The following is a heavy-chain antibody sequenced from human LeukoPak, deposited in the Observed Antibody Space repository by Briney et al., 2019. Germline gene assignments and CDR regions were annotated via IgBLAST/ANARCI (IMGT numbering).Heavy chain of an antibody. CDR3: ARDGTTYYYGSGSNFNWFDP. J-gene: IGHJ5*02. CDR2: ISSSGSYI. Sequence: GGSLRLSCAASGFTFSDYSINWVRQAPGKGLEWVSSISSSGSYIYSADSVKGRFTISRDNAKNSLYLQMNSLRAEDTAVYYCARDGTTYYYGSGSNFNWFDPWGQGTLVTVSS. D-gene: IGHD3-10*01. CDR1: GFTFSDYS. V-gene: IGHV3-21*01.